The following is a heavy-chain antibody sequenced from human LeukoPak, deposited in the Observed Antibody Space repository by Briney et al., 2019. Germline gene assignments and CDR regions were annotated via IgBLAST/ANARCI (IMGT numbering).Heavy chain of an antibody. J-gene: IGHJ4*02. CDR3: ARGCDDSSGYYQYYFDY. CDR1: GFTFSSYS. D-gene: IGHD3-22*01. Sequence: GGSLRLSCSASGFTFSSYSMHWVRQAPGKGLEYVSAVSSDGHSTRYADSVKGRFTISRDNSKNTLYLQMSSLRAEDTAVYYCARGCDDSSGYYQYYFDYWGQGTLVTVSS. CDR2: VSSDGHST. V-gene: IGHV3-64D*06.